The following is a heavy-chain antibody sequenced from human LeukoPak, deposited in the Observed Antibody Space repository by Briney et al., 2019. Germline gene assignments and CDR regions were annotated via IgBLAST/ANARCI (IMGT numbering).Heavy chain of an antibody. Sequence: ASVKVSCKASGYTFTSYYMHWVRQAPGQGLEWMGIITPSGGSTSYAQKFQGRVTMTRDTSTSTVYMELSSLRSEDTAVYYCARAPKWAYSSSRPVDTEFDPWGQGTLVTVSS. J-gene: IGHJ5*02. CDR2: ITPSGGST. D-gene: IGHD6-6*01. V-gene: IGHV1-46*01. CDR1: GYTFTSYY. CDR3: ARAPKWAYSSSRPVDTEFDP.